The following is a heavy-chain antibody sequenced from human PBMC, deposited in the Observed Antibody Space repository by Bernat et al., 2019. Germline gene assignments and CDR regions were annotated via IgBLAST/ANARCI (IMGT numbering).Heavy chain of an antibody. CDR2: INSDGSYT. Sequence: EVQLVESGGGLVQPGGSLRLSCAASGFTFNTLWMYWVRQAPEKGLVWVSRINSDGSYTTYADSVKGRFTISRDNAKNTLYLQMNSLRAEDTAVYYCARGGVTFGGVIAQWGQGTLVTVSS. CDR3: ARGGVTFGGVIAQ. J-gene: IGHJ4*02. D-gene: IGHD3-16*02. CDR1: GFTFNTLW. V-gene: IGHV3-74*01.